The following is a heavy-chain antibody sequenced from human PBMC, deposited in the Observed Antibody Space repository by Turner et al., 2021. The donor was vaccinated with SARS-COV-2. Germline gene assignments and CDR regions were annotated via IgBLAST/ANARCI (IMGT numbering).Heavy chain of an antibody. CDR2: MTGSGSST. V-gene: IGHV3-23*01. Sequence: EVQVLESGGGLVQPGGSLRLSCSASGFTFADYGMSWVRQAPGKGLEWVSTMTGSGSSTYYADSVKGRFTISRDNSKNTLYVQMDSLRADDTAVYYCVKATVFGVVYGYFDYWGQGTLVTVSS. CDR3: VKATVFGVVYGYFDY. J-gene: IGHJ4*02. CDR1: GFTFADYG. D-gene: IGHD3-3*01.